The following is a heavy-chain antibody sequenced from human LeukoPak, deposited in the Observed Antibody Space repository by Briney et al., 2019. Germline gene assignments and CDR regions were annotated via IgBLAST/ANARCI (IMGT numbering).Heavy chain of an antibody. D-gene: IGHD6-25*01. Sequence: PGGSLRLSCAASGFTFDDYGMTWVRQAPGKGLEWVSGIDWNGDRTGYADSVKGRFTITRDNAKNSLYLQMNSVRDEDTAVYYCARITGMSAAGDHWGQETLVTVSS. V-gene: IGHV3-20*04. J-gene: IGHJ4*02. CDR1: GFTFDDYG. CDR2: IDWNGDRT. CDR3: ARITGMSAAGDH.